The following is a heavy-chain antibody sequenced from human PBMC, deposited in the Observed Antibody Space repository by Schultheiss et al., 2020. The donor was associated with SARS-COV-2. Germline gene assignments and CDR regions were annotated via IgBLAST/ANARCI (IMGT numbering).Heavy chain of an antibody. CDR2: IYAGGNT. CDR3: AREGGSYDHAFDI. CDR1: VGSFSGYY. Sequence: SETLSLTCAVYVGSFSGYYWSWIRQPPGKGLECIGRIYAGGNTNYNPSLKSRVTVSVDTSKNQFSLSLSSVTAADAAVYYCAREGGSYDHAFDIWGQGTMVTVSS. J-gene: IGHJ3*02. D-gene: IGHD1-26*01. V-gene: IGHV4-4*07.